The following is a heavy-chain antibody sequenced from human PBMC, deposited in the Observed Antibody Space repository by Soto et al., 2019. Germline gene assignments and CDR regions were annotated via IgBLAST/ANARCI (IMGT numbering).Heavy chain of an antibody. D-gene: IGHD3-3*01. CDR2: ISRDGSVQ. V-gene: IGHV3-30-3*01. J-gene: IGHJ4*02. CDR3: ARSRSGAVPDSFGY. CDR1: GFMFNRYA. Sequence: QVQLVESGGRVVQRGRSLRLSCAASGFMFNRYAIHWVRQTPGKGLEWVAVISRDGSVQYYADSVRGRFIISRDMSKDTVYLEMNSLRVEDTAVFYCARSRSGAVPDSFGYWGQGTLVTVSS.